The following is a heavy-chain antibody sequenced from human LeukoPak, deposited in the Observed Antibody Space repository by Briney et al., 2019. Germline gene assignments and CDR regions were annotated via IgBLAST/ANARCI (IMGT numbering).Heavy chain of an antibody. D-gene: IGHD6-19*01. CDR3: AGGDSSGWYYFDY. CDR2: INPHSGGT. J-gene: IGHJ4*02. V-gene: IGHV1-2*02. CDR1: GYTFTGYY. Sequence: ASVKVSCKASGYTFTGYYIHWVRQAPGQGLEWMGWINPHSGGTNYAQKFQGGVTMTRDTSITTAYMELSSLRSDDTAVYYCAGGDSSGWYYFDYWGQGTLVTVSS.